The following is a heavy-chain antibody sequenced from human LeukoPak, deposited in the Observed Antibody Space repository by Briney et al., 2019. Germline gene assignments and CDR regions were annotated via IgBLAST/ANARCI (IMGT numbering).Heavy chain of an antibody. J-gene: IGHJ4*02. Sequence: ASVKVSCKASGYTFSDYYMHWVRQAPGQGLEWMGWINPNSGGTNYAQKFQGRVTMTRDTSTSTVYMELSSLRSEDTAVYYCARDLSDSSVNYWGQGTLVTVSS. CDR3: ARDLSDSSVNY. V-gene: IGHV1-2*02. D-gene: IGHD3-22*01. CDR2: INPNSGGT. CDR1: GYTFSDYY.